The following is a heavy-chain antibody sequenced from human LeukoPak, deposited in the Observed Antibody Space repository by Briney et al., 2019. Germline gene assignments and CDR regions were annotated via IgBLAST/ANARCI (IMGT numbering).Heavy chain of an antibody. Sequence: SQTLSLTCTVSGGSISSGGYYWSWIRQHPGKGLEWIGYIYYSGGTYYNPSLKSRVTISVDTSKNQFSLKLSSVTAADTAVYYCARGSEYYDFWSGYSQSLNWFDPWGQGTLVTVSS. J-gene: IGHJ5*02. CDR3: ARGSEYYDFWSGYSQSLNWFDP. CDR2: IYYSGGT. V-gene: IGHV4-31*03. D-gene: IGHD3-3*01. CDR1: GGSISSGGYY.